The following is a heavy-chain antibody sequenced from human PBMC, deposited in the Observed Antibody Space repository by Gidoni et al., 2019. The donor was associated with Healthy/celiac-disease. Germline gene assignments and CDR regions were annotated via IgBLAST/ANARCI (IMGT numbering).Heavy chain of an antibody. D-gene: IGHD4-17*01. CDR3: ARGSTVTPFDY. V-gene: IGHV4-31*01. J-gene: IGHJ4*02. CDR1: GGSISSGGYY. CDR2: IYYSGST. Sequence: QVQLQESGPGLVKPSQTLSLPCTVSGGSISSGGYYWSWIRQHPGKGLEWIGYIYYSGSTYYNPSLKSLVTISVDTSKNQFSLKLSSVTAADTAVYYCARGSTVTPFDYWGQGTLVTVSS.